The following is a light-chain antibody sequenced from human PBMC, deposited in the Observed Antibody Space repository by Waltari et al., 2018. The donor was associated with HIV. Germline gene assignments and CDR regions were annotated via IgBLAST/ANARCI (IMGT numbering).Light chain of an antibody. Sequence: DIQISQSPSTLSAYVGDRVIITCRASQGISSWLAWYQHKPGKVPRLLIYQASILQEGVPSRFSGSGSATQFTLTITSLQPDDFATYYCQHYNSYSNTFGQGTHLEIK. CDR1: QGISSW. CDR2: QAS. V-gene: IGKV1-5*03. J-gene: IGKJ5*01. CDR3: QHYNSYSNT.